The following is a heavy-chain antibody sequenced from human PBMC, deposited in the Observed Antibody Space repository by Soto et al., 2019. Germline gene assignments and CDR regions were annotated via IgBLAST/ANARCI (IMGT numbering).Heavy chain of an antibody. Sequence: GASVKVSCKASGGTFSSYAISWVRQAPGQGLEWMGRIVPIFGTANYAQKFQGRVTITADKSTSTAYMELSSLRSEDTAVYYCARDNWNQRLTYSYYGMDVWGQGTTVTVSS. CDR1: GGTFSSYA. D-gene: IGHD1-20*01. V-gene: IGHV1-69*06. CDR3: ARDNWNQRLTYSYYGMDV. J-gene: IGHJ6*02. CDR2: IVPIFGTA.